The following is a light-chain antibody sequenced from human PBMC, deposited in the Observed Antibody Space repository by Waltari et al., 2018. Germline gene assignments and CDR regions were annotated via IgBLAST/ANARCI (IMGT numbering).Light chain of an antibody. J-gene: IGKJ2*01. CDR1: ENIGSY. CDR2: ATS. Sequence: DIQMTQSPSSLSASIGDSVPITCRASENIGSYLNWYQKRTGEAPKLLIYATSTLQTEVPSRFSGSGSRTDFTLTISSLQPEDFATYYCQHTFETPYSFGQGTKLESK. V-gene: IGKV1-39*01. CDR3: QHTFETPYS.